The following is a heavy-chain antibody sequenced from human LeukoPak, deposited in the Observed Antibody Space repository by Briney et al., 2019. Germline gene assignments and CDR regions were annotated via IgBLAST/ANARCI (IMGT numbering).Heavy chain of an antibody. CDR3: ATGAAYYYDSSGYYTEAYFDY. J-gene: IGHJ4*02. CDR1: GFTFSSYA. CDR2: ISGSGGST. D-gene: IGHD3-22*01. V-gene: IGHV3-23*01. Sequence: GGSLRLSCAASGFTFSSYAMSWVRQAPGKGLEWVSAISGSGGSTYCADSVKGRFTISRDNSKNTLYLQMNSLRAEDTAVYYCATGAAYYYDSSGYYTEAYFDYWGQGTLVTVSS.